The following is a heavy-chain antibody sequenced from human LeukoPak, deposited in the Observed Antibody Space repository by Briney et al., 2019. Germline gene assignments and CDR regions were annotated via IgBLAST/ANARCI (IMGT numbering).Heavy chain of an antibody. D-gene: IGHD3-10*01. V-gene: IGHV3-33*01. CDR2: IWYDGSNK. Sequence: PGGSLRLSCAASGFTFSSYGMHWVRQAPGKGLEWVAVIWYDGSNKYYADPVKGRFTISRDNSKNTLYLQMNSLRAEDTAVYYCARPITSYYYYGMDVWGQGTTVTVSS. J-gene: IGHJ6*02. CDR3: ARPITSYYYYGMDV. CDR1: GFTFSSYG.